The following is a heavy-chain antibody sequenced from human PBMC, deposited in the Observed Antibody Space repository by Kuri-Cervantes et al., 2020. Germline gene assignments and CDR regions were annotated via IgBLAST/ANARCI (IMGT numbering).Heavy chain of an antibody. CDR1: GGSISSGDYY. D-gene: IGHD6-13*01. J-gene: IGHJ5*02. CDR2: IYYSGST. V-gene: IGHV4-30-4*01. Sequence: SETLSLTCTVSGGSISSGDYYWSWIRQPPGKGLEWIGYIYYSGSTYYNPPLKSRVTISVDTSKNQFSLKLSSVTAADTAVYYCARDRVSYSSSWPNWFDPWGQGTLVTVSS. CDR3: ARDRVSYSSSWPNWFDP.